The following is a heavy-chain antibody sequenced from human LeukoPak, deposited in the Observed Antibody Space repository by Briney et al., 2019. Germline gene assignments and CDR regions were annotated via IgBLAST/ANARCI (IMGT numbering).Heavy chain of an antibody. V-gene: IGHV4-61*05. J-gene: IGHJ4*02. CDR2: IYYSGST. CDR1: GGSISSSSYY. Sequence: SETLSLTCTVSGGSISSSSYYWSWIRQPPGKGLEWIGYIYYSGSTNYNPSLKSRVIISVDTSKNQFSLKLSSVTAADTAVYYCASFSSGSYFGYWGQGTLVTVSS. CDR3: ASFSSGSYFGY. D-gene: IGHD3-10*01.